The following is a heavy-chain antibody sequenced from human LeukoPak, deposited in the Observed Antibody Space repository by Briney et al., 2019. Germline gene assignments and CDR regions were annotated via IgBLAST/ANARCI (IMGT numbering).Heavy chain of an antibody. J-gene: IGHJ4*02. Sequence: PSETLSLTCTVSGGSISSSSYYWGWIRQPPGTGLEWIGSIYYSGSTYYNPSLKSRVTISVDTSKNQFSLKLSSVTAADTAVYHCARIPRYSSGWYSFGYFDYWGQGTLVTVSS. CDR1: GGSISSSSYY. D-gene: IGHD6-19*01. CDR3: ARIPRYSSGWYSFGYFDY. CDR2: IYYSGST. V-gene: IGHV4-39*01.